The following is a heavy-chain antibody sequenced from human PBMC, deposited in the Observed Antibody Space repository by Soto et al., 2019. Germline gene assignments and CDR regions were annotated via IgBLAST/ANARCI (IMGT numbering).Heavy chain of an antibody. CDR1: GFTFSSYG. V-gene: IGHV3-30*18. CDR3: AKDELGYCSSTSCYQPFDY. Sequence: QVQLVESGGGVVQPGRSLRLSCAASGFTFSSYGMHWVRQAPGKGLEWVAVISYDGSNKYYADSVKGRFTISRDNSKNTLYLQMNSLRAEDTAVYYCAKDELGYCSSTSCYQPFDYWGQGTLVTVSS. CDR2: ISYDGSNK. D-gene: IGHD2-2*01. J-gene: IGHJ4*02.